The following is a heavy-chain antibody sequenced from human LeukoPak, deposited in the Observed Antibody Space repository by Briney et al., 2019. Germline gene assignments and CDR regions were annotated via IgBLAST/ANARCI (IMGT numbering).Heavy chain of an antibody. CDR3: TTDPLTYRWLHLSHYYNYRDV. D-gene: IGHD5-24*01. Sequence: GGSLRLSCAASGFTFSYVWMTWVRQAPGKGLEWVGRIKSKTDGGTTDSKNTLYLQMNSLKTEDTAVYFCTTDPLTYRWLHLSHYYNYRDVWEKGTTVTVSS. V-gene: IGHV3-15*01. J-gene: IGHJ6*03. CDR2: IKSKTDGGTT. CDR1: GFTFSYVW.